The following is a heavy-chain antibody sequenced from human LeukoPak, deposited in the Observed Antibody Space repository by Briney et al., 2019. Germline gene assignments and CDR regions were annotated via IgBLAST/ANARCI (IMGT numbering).Heavy chain of an antibody. CDR3: ARGRGWWELLKSWFDP. Sequence: PSETLSLTCAVYGGSFSGYYWSWIRQPPGKGLEWIGEINHSGSTNYNPSLKSRVTISVGTSKNQFSLKLSSVTAADTAVYYCARGRGWWELLKSWFDPWGQGTLVTVSS. CDR2: INHSGST. CDR1: GGSFSGYY. D-gene: IGHD1-26*01. J-gene: IGHJ5*02. V-gene: IGHV4-34*01.